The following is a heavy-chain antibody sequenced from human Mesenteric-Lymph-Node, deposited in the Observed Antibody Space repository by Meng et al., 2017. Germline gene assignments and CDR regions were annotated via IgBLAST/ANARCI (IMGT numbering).Heavy chain of an antibody. CDR3: ARGKGGDSSGYYYAKYYYYGMDV. D-gene: IGHD3-22*01. V-gene: IGHV4-59*01. CDR1: GGSISSYY. CDR2: IYYSGST. Sequence: SETLSLTCTVSGGSISSYYWSWIRQPPGKGLGWIGYIYYSGSTNYNPSLKSRVTISVDTSKNQSSLKLSSVTAADTAVYYCARGKGGDSSGYYYAKYYYYGMDVWGQGTTVTVSS. J-gene: IGHJ6*02.